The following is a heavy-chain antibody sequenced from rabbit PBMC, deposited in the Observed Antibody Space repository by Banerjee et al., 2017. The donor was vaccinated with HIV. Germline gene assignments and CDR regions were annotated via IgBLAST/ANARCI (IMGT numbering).Heavy chain of an antibody. Sequence: QEQLVESGGGLVKPGGSLTLTCKASGFDFSSYGFSWVRQAPGKGLEWIACINTSSGNTVYASWAKGRFTISRDNAQNTVSLQLNSLTAADTATYFCARDLAGVIGWNFGLWGPGTLVTVS. CDR1: GFDFSSYG. CDR2: INTSSGNT. V-gene: IGHV1S47*01. J-gene: IGHJ4*01. CDR3: ARDLAGVIGWNFGL. D-gene: IGHD4-1*01.